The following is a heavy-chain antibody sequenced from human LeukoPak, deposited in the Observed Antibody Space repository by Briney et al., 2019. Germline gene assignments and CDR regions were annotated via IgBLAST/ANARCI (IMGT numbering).Heavy chain of an antibody. CDR3: ARAAEASCSGTSCYRYFHH. Sequence: GGSLRLSCSASGFTFKDYAMHWVRQAPGLGLEWVAVIASDGRTTYYADSVSGRFTISRDNSNNALSLQMNSLGADDTAVYYCARAAEASCSGTSCYRYFHHWGQGTLVIVSS. J-gene: IGHJ1*01. CDR2: IASDGRTT. V-gene: IGHV3-30*04. D-gene: IGHD2-2*01. CDR1: GFTFKDYA.